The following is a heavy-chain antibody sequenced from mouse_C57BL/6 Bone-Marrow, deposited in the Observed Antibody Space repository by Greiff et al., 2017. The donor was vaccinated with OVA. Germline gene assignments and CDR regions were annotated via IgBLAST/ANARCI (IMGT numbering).Heavy chain of an antibody. Sequence: QVQLKESGTELVKPGASVKLSCKASGYTFTSYWMHWVKQRPGQGLEWIGNINPSNGGTNYNEKFKSKATLTVDKSSSTAYMQLSSLTSEDSAVYYCARADGNYFYWYFDVWGTGTTVTVSS. J-gene: IGHJ1*03. V-gene: IGHV1-53*01. D-gene: IGHD2-1*01. CDR3: ARADGNYFYWYFDV. CDR2: INPSNGGT. CDR1: GYTFTSYW.